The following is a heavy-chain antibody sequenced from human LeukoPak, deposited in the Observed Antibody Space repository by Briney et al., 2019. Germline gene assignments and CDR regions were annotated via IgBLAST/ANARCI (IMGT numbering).Heavy chain of an antibody. J-gene: IGHJ3*02. CDR3: ARDPRSPDSSDAFDI. D-gene: IGHD3-22*01. V-gene: IGHV4-59*01. CDR1: GFTFSSYS. Sequence: GSLRLSCAASGFTFSSYSMNWVRQPPGKGLEWIGYIYYSGSTNYNPSLKSRVTISVDTSKNQFSLKLSSVTAADTAVYYCARDPRSPDSSDAFDIWGQGTMVTVSS. CDR2: IYYSGST.